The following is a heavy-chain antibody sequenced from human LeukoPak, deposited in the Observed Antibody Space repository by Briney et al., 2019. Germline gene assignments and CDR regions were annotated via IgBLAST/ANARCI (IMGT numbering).Heavy chain of an antibody. V-gene: IGHV3-48*03. CDR2: ISSSGSSK. J-gene: IGHJ6*02. Sequence: GGSLRLSCAASGFTFSSYEMNWVRQAPGKGLEGVSYISSSGSSKYYADSVRGLFTISRDNAKNSLYLQMNSLRAEDTAVYYCAREFKSALLYYYGMDVWGQGTTVTVSS. CDR1: GFTFSSYE. CDR3: AREFKSALLYYYGMDV.